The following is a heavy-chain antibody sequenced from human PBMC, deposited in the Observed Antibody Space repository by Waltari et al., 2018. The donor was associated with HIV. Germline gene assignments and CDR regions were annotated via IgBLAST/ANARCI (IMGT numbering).Heavy chain of an antibody. D-gene: IGHD6-6*01. CDR2: IYPGDSDT. CDR3: ARTYSTSSWNALDI. V-gene: IGHV5-51*01. J-gene: IGHJ3*02. Sequence: EVQLVQSGAEVTKPGESLTISCKGSGYSFTHYWIGWVRQMPDKGLEWMGIIYPGDSDTRYSSSFQGQVTISADKSITTAYLQLSSLKASDTATYYCARTYSTSSWNALDIWGQGTLVTVSS. CDR1: GYSFTHYW.